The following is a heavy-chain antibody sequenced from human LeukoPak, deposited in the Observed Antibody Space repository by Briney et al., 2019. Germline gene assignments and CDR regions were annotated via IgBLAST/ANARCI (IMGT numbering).Heavy chain of an antibody. CDR2: IWYDGSNT. J-gene: IGHJ4*02. CDR3: ARFVGSDYTGSFDL. V-gene: IGHV3-33*01. D-gene: IGHD3-10*01. CDR1: GFRFSSHG. Sequence: PGGSLRLSCAGSGFRFSSHGMHWVRQAPGKGLEWLGYIWYDGSNTDYVDPVKGRVTISRDNSKNTVYLQMNSLRAEDTAVYHCARFVGSDYTGSFDLWGQGTPVTVSS.